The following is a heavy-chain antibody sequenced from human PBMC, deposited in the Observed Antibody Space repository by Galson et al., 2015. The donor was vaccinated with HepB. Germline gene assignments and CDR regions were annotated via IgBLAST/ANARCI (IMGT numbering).Heavy chain of an antibody. Sequence: SVKVSCKASGGTFSSYTISWVRQAPGQGLEWMGRTIPILGIANYAQKFQGRVTITADKSTSTAYMELSSLRSEDTAVYYCLISDGVAVAGPPAGYFDYWGQGTLVTVSS. D-gene: IGHD6-19*01. V-gene: IGHV1-69*02. CDR3: LISDGVAVAGPPAGYFDY. CDR1: GGTFSSYT. J-gene: IGHJ4*02. CDR2: TIPILGIA.